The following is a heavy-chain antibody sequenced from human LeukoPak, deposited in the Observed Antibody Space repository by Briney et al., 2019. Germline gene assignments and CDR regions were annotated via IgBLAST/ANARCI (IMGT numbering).Heavy chain of an antibody. CDR1: GFPFSSYS. V-gene: IGHV3-21*01. CDR3: ARAYYGSGIPYYFDY. CDR2: ISSSSSYI. J-gene: IGHJ4*02. D-gene: IGHD3-10*01. Sequence: GGSLRLSCAASGFPFSSYSMNWVRQAPGKGLEWVSSISSSSSYIYYADSVKGRFTISRDNAKNSLYLQMNSLRAEDTAVYYCARAYYGSGIPYYFDYWGQGTLVTVSS.